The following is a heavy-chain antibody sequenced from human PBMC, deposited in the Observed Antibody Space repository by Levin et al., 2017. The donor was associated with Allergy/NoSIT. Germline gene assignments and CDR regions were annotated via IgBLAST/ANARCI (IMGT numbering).Heavy chain of an antibody. CDR1: GYSFTSYW. CDR3: ARRVRSAEVGAFDI. V-gene: IGHV5-51*01. D-gene: IGHD1-26*01. J-gene: IGHJ3*02. Sequence: KVSCKGSGYSFTSYWISWVRQMPGKGLEWMGIIYPGDSDTRYSPSFQGQVTISADKSISTAYLQWSSLKASDTAMYYCARRVRSAEVGAFDIWGQGTMVTVSS. CDR2: IYPGDSDT.